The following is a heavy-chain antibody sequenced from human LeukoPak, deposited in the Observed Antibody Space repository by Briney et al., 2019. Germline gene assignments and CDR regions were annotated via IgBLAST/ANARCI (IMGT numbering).Heavy chain of an antibody. CDR2: IYSSGST. V-gene: IGHV4-39*01. Sequence: PSQTLSLTCTVSGGSISSGSYYWSWIRQPPGMGLDWIGSIYSSGSTYYNPSLKSRVTISVDTSKNQFSLKLNSVTAADTAVYYCARGAYCSSTSCLGTPYYFDYWGQGTLVTVSS. D-gene: IGHD2-2*01. CDR3: ARGAYCSSTSCLGTPYYFDY. J-gene: IGHJ4*02. CDR1: GGSISSGSYY.